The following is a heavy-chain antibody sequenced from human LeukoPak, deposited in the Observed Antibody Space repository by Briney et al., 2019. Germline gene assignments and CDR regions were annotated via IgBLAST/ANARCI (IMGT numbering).Heavy chain of an antibody. CDR2: ISYDGSNK. CDR3: AKDGADSWFGVAT. D-gene: IGHD3-16*01. V-gene: IGHV3-30*18. CDR1: GFTFSSYS. Sequence: AVSLRLSCAAAGFTFSSYSMQWVRQAPGKGLEWVALISYDGSNKHYTDSVKGRFTISRDNSTNTLFLRMNRPRAEDAAVYYCAKDGADSWFGVATWGQGTLVTVSS. J-gene: IGHJ5*02.